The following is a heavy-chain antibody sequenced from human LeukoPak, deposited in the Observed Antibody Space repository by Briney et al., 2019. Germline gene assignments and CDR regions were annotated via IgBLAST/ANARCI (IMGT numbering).Heavy chain of an antibody. J-gene: IGHJ3*02. CDR3: ARSIVVVPAAMAFFFGWVDAFDI. D-gene: IGHD2-2*01. V-gene: IGHV4-34*01. CDR1: GGSSSGYY. CDR2: INHSGST. Sequence: PSETLSLTCAVYGGSSSGYYWSWIRQPPGKGLEWIGEINHSGSTNYNPSLKSRVTISVDTSKNQFSLKLSSVTAADTAVYYCARSIVVVPAAMAFFFGWVDAFDIWGQGTMVTVSS.